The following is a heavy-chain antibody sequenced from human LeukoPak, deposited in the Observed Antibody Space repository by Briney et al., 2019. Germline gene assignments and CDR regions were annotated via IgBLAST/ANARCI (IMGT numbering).Heavy chain of an antibody. CDR3: ARGSAVLRYFDWLPGFYYYYGMDV. D-gene: IGHD3-9*01. Sequence: SETLSLTCTVSGGSISSYYWSWIRQPPGKGLEWIGYIYYSGSTNYNPPLKSRVTISVDTSKNQFSLKLNSVTAADTAVYYCARGSAVLRYFDWLPGFYYYYGMDVWGQGTTVTVSS. J-gene: IGHJ6*02. CDR1: GGSISSYY. CDR2: IYYSGST. V-gene: IGHV4-59*01.